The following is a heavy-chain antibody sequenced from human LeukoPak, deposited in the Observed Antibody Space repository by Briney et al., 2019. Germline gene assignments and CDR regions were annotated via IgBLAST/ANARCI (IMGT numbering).Heavy chain of an antibody. J-gene: IGHJ6*04. D-gene: IGHD3-3*01. CDR2: ISSGGLTI. CDR1: GFTFSTYT. V-gene: IGHV3-48*04. CDR3: ARDGGDSGMDV. Sequence: AGGSLRLSCAASGFTFSTYTFNWVRQAPGKGLEWISYISSGGLTIFYADSVKGRFTISRDNAKNSLYLHMASLRAEDTAVYYCARDGGDSGMDVWGKGTTVTVSS.